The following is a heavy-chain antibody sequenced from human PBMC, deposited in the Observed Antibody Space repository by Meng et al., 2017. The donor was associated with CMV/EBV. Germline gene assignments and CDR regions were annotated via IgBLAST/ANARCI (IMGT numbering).Heavy chain of an antibody. V-gene: IGHV3-23*03. J-gene: IGHJ4*02. CDR2: SYSGGSST. D-gene: IGHD3-9*01. CDR3: AKGGSLRYFDWYPVDY. Sequence: GESLKISCAASGFTFSSYAMSWVRQAPGKGLEWVSVSYSGGSSTYYADSVKGRFTISRDNSKNTLYLQMNSLSAEDTAVYYCAKGGSLRYFDWYPVDYWGQGTLVTVSS. CDR1: GFTFSSYA.